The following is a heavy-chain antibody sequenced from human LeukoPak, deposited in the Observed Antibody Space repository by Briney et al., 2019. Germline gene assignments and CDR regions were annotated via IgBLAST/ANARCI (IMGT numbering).Heavy chain of an antibody. CDR1: GFTFSNAW. D-gene: IGHD1-1*01. Sequence: GGSLRLSCAASGFTFSNAWMSWVRQAPGKGLEWVGRIKSKTDGGTTDYAAPVKGRFTISRDDSKNTLYLQMNSLKTEDTAVYYCTTDQPVQLERLQVLENWFDHWGQGTLVTVSS. CDR2: IKSKTDGGTT. J-gene: IGHJ5*02. V-gene: IGHV3-15*01. CDR3: TTDQPVQLERLQVLENWFDH.